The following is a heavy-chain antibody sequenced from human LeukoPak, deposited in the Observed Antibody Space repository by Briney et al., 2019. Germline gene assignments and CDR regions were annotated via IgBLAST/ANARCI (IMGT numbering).Heavy chain of an antibody. CDR2: ISAYNGNT. V-gene: IGHV1-18*01. D-gene: IGHD3-10*01. CDR1: GYTFTSYG. J-gene: IGHJ4*02. CDR3: ARDKALLWFGELSGSLDY. Sequence: ASVKVSCKASGYTFTSYGISWVRQAPGQGLEWTGWISAYNGNTNYAQKLQGRVTMTTDTSTSTAYMELRSLRSDDTAVYYCARDKALLWFGELSGSLDYWGQGTLVTVSS.